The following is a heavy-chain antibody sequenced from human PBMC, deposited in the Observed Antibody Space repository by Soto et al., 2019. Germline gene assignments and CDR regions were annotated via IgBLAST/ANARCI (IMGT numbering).Heavy chain of an antibody. CDR1: GYTFINYG. V-gene: IGHV1-18*01. Sequence: GASVKVSCKASGYTFINYGISWVRQAPGQGLEWMGWINTYSGNTNHAQKFQGRVTITRDTSASTAYMELSSLRSEDTAVYYCARDLQADYWGQGTLVTVSS. CDR3: ARDLQADY. CDR2: INTYSGNT. J-gene: IGHJ4*02.